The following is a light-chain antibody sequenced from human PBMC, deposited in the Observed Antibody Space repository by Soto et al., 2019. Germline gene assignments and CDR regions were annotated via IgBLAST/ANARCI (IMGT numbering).Light chain of an antibody. Sequence: DIQMTQSPSSLSASVGDRVTITCRASQGISTYLAWFQQKPGKAPQSLIYAASSLQSGVPSKFSGSGSGTDFTLTISSLQPEDFATYYCQQYNSYPRTFGQVTKVEIK. CDR1: QGISTY. CDR2: AAS. CDR3: QQYNSYPRT. J-gene: IGKJ1*01. V-gene: IGKV1-16*02.